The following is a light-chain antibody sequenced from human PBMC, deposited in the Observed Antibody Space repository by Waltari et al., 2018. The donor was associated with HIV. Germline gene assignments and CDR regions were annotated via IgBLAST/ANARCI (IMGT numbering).Light chain of an antibody. CDR3: QTWGPGIRV. Sequence: QLVLTQSPSASASLGASVKLTCTLSSGHSSYAITWHQQQPGKGPRYLMKLYSDGSHNKGDGIPDRFSGASSGAERSLTISSLQSEDEADYYCQTWGPGIRVFGGGTKLTVL. CDR1: SGHSSYA. J-gene: IGLJ3*02. CDR2: LYSDGSH. V-gene: IGLV4-69*01.